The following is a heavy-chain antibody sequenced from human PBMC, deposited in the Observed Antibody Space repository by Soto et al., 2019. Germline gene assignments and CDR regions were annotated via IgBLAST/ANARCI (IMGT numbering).Heavy chain of an antibody. CDR1: GYTFTSYG. CDR3: ARDRLGATGDY. V-gene: IGHV1-18*01. D-gene: IGHD1-26*01. CDR2: ISAYNANT. Sequence: ASVKVSCKASGYTFTSYGISWVRQAPGQGLEWMGWISAYNANTNYAQKLQGRVTMTTDTSTSTAYMELRSLRSDDTAVYFCARDRLGATGDYWGQETLVTVSS. J-gene: IGHJ4*02.